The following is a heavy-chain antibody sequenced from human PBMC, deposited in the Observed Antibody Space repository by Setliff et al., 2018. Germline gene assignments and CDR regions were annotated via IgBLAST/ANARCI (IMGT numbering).Heavy chain of an antibody. CDR2: ISWNSGSI. Sequence: GGSLRLSCAASGFTFSSYDMHWVRQATGKGLEWVSAISWNSGSIGYADSVKGRFTISRDNAKNSLYLQMNSLRAEDTALYYCAKDKSHRGYSYYGMDVWGQGTTVTVSS. CDR3: AKDKSHRGYSYYGMDV. J-gene: IGHJ6*02. V-gene: IGHV3-9*01. CDR1: GFTFSSYD. D-gene: IGHD5-18*01.